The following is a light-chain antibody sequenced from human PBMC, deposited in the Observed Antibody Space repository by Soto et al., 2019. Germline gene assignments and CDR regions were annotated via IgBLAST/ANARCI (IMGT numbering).Light chain of an antibody. J-gene: IGKJ1*01. CDR3: QHYNSYSEA. V-gene: IGKV1-5*03. CDR1: QSVSDW. Sequence: IQMTQSPSTLSASVGDRVTITCRASQSVSDWLAWYQQKPGKAPKLLIYKASTLKSGVPSRFSGSGSGTEFTLTISILQPDDFATYDCQHYNSYSEASGQGTKVEIK. CDR2: KAS.